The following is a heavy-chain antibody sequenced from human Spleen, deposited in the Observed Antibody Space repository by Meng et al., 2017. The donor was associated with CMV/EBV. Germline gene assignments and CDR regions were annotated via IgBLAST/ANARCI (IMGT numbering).Heavy chain of an antibody. V-gene: IGHV3-48*04. Sequence: GESLKISCAASGFTFSNYNMNWVRQAPGKGLEWLSYISSRGSTIFYADSVKGRFTISRDNAKNSLYLQMNSLRAEDTAVYYCARVTYSGYDFHIDYWGQGTLVTVSS. D-gene: IGHD5-12*01. CDR2: ISSRGSTI. CDR1: GFTFSNYN. J-gene: IGHJ4*02. CDR3: ARVTYSGYDFHIDY.